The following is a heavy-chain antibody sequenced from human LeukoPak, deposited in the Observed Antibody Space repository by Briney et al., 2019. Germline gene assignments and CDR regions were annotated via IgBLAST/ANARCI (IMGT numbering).Heavy chain of an antibody. CDR1: GGSISGHY. D-gene: IGHD2/OR15-2a*01. Sequence: SETLSLTCSVSGGSISGHYWNWIRQPPGKGLEWIGYVYYTGSSTYNPSLKSRVTISRDTSKKQVSLRLSSVTAADTAVYYCAGATSTSMGLRYFDYWGQGSLVTVSS. V-gene: IGHV4-59*11. J-gene: IGHJ4*02. CDR2: VYYTGSS. CDR3: AGATSTSMGLRYFDY.